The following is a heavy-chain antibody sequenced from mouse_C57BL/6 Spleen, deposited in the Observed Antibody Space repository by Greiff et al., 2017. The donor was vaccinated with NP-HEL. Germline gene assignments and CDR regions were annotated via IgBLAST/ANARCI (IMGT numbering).Heavy chain of an antibody. J-gene: IGHJ3*01. CDR3: ARRGYDGTWFAY. CDR2: IWSGGST. Sequence: QVQLKESGPGLVQPSQSLSITCTVSGFSLTSYGVHWVRQSPGKGLEWLGVIWSGGSTDYNAAFISRLSISTDNSKSQVFIKMNRLQADDTAIYYGARRGYDGTWFAYWGQGTLVTVSA. D-gene: IGHD2-3*01. V-gene: IGHV2-2*01. CDR1: GFSLTSYG.